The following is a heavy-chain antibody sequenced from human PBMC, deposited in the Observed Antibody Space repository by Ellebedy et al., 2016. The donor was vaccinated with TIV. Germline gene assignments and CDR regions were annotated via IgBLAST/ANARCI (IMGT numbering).Heavy chain of an antibody. CDR1: GFIFSNAW. Sequence: GESLKISCAASGFIFSNAWMNWVRQAPGKGLEWVGRIKSKTHGGTTDYTAPVRGRFSISRDDSQNMLYLQMNSLKTEDTAVYYCTTEGYNFGFHSTFYWGQGALVTVSS. CDR2: IKSKTHGGTT. D-gene: IGHD2/OR15-2a*01. V-gene: IGHV3-15*07. CDR3: TTEGYNFGFHSTFY. J-gene: IGHJ4*02.